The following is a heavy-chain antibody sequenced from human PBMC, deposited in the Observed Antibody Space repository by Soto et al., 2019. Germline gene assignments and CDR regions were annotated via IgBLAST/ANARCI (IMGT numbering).Heavy chain of an antibody. V-gene: IGHV3-74*01. Sequence: PGGSLRLSCAASGFPFSSYWMHWVRQTPEEGLVWVSNVNSDGTDRRYADSVKGRFTISRDNAKNTLYLQMNSLRAEDTAVYYCVRDTPGPGIDYWGLGALVTVSS. CDR1: GFPFSSYW. J-gene: IGHJ4*02. D-gene: IGHD3-10*01. CDR2: VNSDGTDR. CDR3: VRDTPGPGIDY.